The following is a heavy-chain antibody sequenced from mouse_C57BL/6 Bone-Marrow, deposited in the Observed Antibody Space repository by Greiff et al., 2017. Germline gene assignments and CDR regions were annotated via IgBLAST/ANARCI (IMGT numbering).Heavy chain of an antibody. Sequence: VQGVESGAELVRPGTSVKMSCKASGYTFTNYWIGWAKQRPGHGLEWIGDIYPGGGYTNYNEKFKGKATLTADKSSSTAYMQFSSLTSEDSAIYYCARSYYYGWGFAYWGQGTLVTVSA. CDR2: IYPGGGYT. CDR3: ARSYYYGWGFAY. V-gene: IGHV1-63*01. CDR1: GYTFTNYW. D-gene: IGHD1-2*01. J-gene: IGHJ3*01.